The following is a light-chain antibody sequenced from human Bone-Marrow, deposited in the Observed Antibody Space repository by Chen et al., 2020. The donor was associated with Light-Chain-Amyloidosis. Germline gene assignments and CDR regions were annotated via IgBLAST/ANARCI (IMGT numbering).Light chain of an antibody. CDR3: HVWDRSSDRPV. J-gene: IGLJ3*02. Sequence: SYVLTPPSSVSVAPGQTATIACGGKNMGSTSVHWYQQTPGQAPLLDVYDDSDRPSGIPERLSGCNAGSTATLTISRVEAGDEADYYCHVWDRSSDRPVFGGGTKLTVL. CDR2: DDS. V-gene: IGLV3-21*02. CDR1: NMGSTS.